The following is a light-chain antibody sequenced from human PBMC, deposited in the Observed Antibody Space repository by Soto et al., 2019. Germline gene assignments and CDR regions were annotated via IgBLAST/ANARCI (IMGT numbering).Light chain of an antibody. V-gene: IGKV1-39*01. CDR3: QQRYSTLLIT. Sequence: DIQMTQSPSFLSASVGDRVTISCRASPAINTYLNWYQQKPGKAPNLLIYGTADLQNGVPSRFSGGGSGTDFTPTIISLQPEDFSTYYCQQRYSTLLITFGPGTRLEV. CDR2: GTA. CDR1: PAINTY. J-gene: IGKJ5*01.